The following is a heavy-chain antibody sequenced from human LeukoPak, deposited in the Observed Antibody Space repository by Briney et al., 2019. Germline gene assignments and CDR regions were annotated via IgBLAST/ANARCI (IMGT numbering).Heavy chain of an antibody. D-gene: IGHD6-19*01. J-gene: IGHJ3*02. Sequence: ASVKVSCKASGYTFTSYGISWVRQAPGQGLEWMGWISAYNGNTNYAQKLQGRVTMTTDTSTSTAYMELRSLRSDDTAVYYCARVAYSSDWYRGAFDIWGQGTMVTVSS. CDR3: ARVAYSSDWYRGAFDI. CDR2: ISAYNGNT. V-gene: IGHV1-18*01. CDR1: GYTFTSYG.